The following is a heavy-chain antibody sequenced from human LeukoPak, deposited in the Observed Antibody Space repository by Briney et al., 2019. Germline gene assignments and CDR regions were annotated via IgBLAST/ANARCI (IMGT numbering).Heavy chain of an antibody. CDR3: ARWGPLLVVVAATSYGMDV. CDR2: IYYSGST. J-gene: IGHJ6*02. V-gene: IGHV4-31*03. CDR1: GGSISSGGYY. D-gene: IGHD2-15*01. Sequence: PSEALSLTCPVSGGSISSGGYYWSWIRQHPGKGLEWIGYIYYSGSTYYNPSLKSRVTISVDTSKNQFSLKLSSVTAADTAVYYCARWGPLLVVVAATSYGMDVWGQGTTVTVSS.